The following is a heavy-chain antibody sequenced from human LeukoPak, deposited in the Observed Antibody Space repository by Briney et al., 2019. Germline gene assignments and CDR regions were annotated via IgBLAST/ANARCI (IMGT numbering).Heavy chain of an antibody. V-gene: IGHV6-1*01. CDR3: ARGVGSGYYYDAPRTSKFDY. CDR1: GDSVSSNSAA. D-gene: IGHD3-22*01. J-gene: IGHJ4*02. Sequence: SQTLSLTCAISGDSVSSNSAAWNWIRQSPSRGLEWLGRTYYRSKWYNDYAVSVKSRITINPDTSKNQFSLQLSSVTAADTAVYYCARGVGSGYYYDAPRTSKFDYWGQGTLVTVSS. CDR2: TYYRSKWYN.